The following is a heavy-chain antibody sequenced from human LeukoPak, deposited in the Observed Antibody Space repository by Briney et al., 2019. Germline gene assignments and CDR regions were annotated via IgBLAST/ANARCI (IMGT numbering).Heavy chain of an antibody. Sequence: SVKVSCKASGGTFSSYAISWVRQAPGQGLEWMGGIIPIFGTANYAQKFQGRVTITADESTSTAYMELSSLRSEDTAVYYCARGGLGDYDYYYYYGMDVWGQGTTVAVSS. J-gene: IGHJ6*02. D-gene: IGHD4-17*01. CDR1: GGTFSSYA. CDR3: ARGGLGDYDYYYYYGMDV. CDR2: IIPIFGTA. V-gene: IGHV1-69*13.